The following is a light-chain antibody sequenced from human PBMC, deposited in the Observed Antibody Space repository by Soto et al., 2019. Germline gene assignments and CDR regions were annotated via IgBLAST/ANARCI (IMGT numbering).Light chain of an antibody. V-gene: IGLV2-8*01. CDR1: ISDVGSYKY. CDR2: EVG. CDR3: GTWDKSLSAGV. J-gene: IGLJ3*02. Sequence: QSALTQPPSASGSPGQSVTISCTGTISDVGSYKYVSWYQQHPGKAPKLIIYEVGKRPSGVPDRFSGSKSGNTASLTVSGLQPEDEADYYCGTWDKSLSAGVFGGGTKLTVL.